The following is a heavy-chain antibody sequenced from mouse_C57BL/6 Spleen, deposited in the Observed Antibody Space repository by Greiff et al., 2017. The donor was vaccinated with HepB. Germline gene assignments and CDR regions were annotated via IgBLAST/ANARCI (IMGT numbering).Heavy chain of an antibody. CDR2: IDPETGGT. D-gene: IGHD2-5*01. V-gene: IGHV1-15*01. J-gene: IGHJ3*01. Sequence: QVQLQQSGAELVRPGASVTLSCKASGYTFTDYEMHWVKQTPVHGLEWIGAIDPETGGTAYNQKFKGKAILTADKSSSTAYMELRSLTSEDSAVYYCAYYSNYEGFAYWGQGTLVTVSA. CDR3: AYYSNYEGFAY. CDR1: GYTFTDYE.